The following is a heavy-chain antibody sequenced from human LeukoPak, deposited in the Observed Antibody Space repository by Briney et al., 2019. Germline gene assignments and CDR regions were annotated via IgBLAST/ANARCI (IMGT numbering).Heavy chain of an antibody. J-gene: IGHJ4*02. CDR1: EFTFSSYC. V-gene: IGHV3-74*01. D-gene: IGHD4-23*01. CDR2: INSDGSTT. CDR3: ARDDYGGRGEFDY. Sequence: GGSLSLSCAAPEFTFSSYCVHWVRQAAGQGLVWVSRINSDGSTTTYAYSVKGRFTISRDNAKNTLYLQMNSLRAEDTAVYYCARDDYGGRGEFDYWGQGTLVTVSS.